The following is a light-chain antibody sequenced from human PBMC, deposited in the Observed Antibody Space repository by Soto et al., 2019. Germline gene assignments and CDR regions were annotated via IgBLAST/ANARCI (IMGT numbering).Light chain of an antibody. V-gene: IGLV2-14*01. Sequence: QSALTQPASVSGSPGQSITISCTGTTSDVGAYNYVSWYQQHPGEAPRLMIYDVSYRPSGVSNRFSSSKSGNTASLTISGLRAEDEADYYCSSYSSISYVIFGGGTKLTVL. CDR2: DVS. J-gene: IGLJ2*01. CDR1: TSDVGAYNY. CDR3: SSYSSISYVI.